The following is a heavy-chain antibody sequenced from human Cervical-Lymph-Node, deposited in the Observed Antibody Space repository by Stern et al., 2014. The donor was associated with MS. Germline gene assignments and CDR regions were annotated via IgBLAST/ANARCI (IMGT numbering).Heavy chain of an antibody. CDR1: GYSFTSYW. CDR2: IYPSDPDP. J-gene: IGHJ4*02. Sequence: VQLEESGAEVKKPGESLKISCKGSGYSFTSYWIGWVRQMPGKGLQWMGXIYPSDPDPRYRTSFQGHVTTSADKPLSTAYLQWSSLKASDTAMYYCARFSTVTTDYYFDYWGQGTLVTVSS. V-gene: IGHV5-51*01. D-gene: IGHD4-17*01. CDR3: ARFSTVTTDYYFDY.